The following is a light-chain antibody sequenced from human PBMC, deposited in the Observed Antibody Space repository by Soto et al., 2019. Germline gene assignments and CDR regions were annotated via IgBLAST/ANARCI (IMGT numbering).Light chain of an antibody. Sequence: EIELTQSQATLSLSAGEGXTLXWRASQSISSPYLAWYQQKTGQAPRLLIDGASNRATDIPDRFSGSGSGTDFTLTISRLEPEDFAVYYCQQYDSWTFGQGTKVDIK. CDR2: GAS. V-gene: IGKV3-20*01. CDR1: QSISSPY. CDR3: QQYDSWT. J-gene: IGKJ1*01.